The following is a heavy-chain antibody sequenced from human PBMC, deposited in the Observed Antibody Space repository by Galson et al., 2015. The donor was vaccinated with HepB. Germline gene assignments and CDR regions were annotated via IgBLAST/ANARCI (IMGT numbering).Heavy chain of an antibody. Sequence: SLRLSCAASGFTFSSYAMTWVRQAPGKGLEWVSIITNSGGSTYYADSVKGRFTISRDNSHNTLYLQMSSLRAEDTALYYCAKMSTGYFDSSGYYPDYWGQGALVTVSS. D-gene: IGHD3-22*01. CDR1: GFTFSSYA. J-gene: IGHJ4*02. CDR3: AKMSTGYFDSSGYYPDY. V-gene: IGHV3-23*01. CDR2: ITNSGGST.